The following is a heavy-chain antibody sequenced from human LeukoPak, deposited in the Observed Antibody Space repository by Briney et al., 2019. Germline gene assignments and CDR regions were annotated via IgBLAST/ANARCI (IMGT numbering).Heavy chain of an antibody. CDR3: GDLGSAGTDH. CDR2: MTNKANGYTT. J-gene: IGHJ4*02. V-gene: IGHV3-72*01. Sequence: GGSLGLSCAASGFTFSPHYMDWVRGSPGQGRECGGPMTNKANGYTTIYAASVKGRFTISRDDSKNSVYLQMDSPKPEDTAVYYCGDLGSAGTDHWGQGTLVTVSS. CDR1: GFTFSPHY. D-gene: IGHD3-10*01.